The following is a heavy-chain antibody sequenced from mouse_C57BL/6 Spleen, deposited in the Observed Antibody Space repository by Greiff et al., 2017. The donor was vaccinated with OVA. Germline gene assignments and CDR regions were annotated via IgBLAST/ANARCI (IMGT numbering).Heavy chain of an antibody. J-gene: IGHJ4*01. D-gene: IGHD1-1*01. CDR1: GYTFTDYY. CDR2: INPNNGGT. CDR3: ARSTTVVGEGAMDY. Sequence: EVQLQQSGPELVKPGASVKISCKASGYTFTDYYMNWVKQSHGKSLEWIGDINPNNGGTSYNQKFKGKATLTVDKSSSTAYMELRSLTSEDSAVYYCARSTTVVGEGAMDYWGQGTSVTVSS. V-gene: IGHV1-26*01.